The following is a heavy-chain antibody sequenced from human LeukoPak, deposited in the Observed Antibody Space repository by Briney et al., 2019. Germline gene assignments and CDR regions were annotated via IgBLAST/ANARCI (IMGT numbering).Heavy chain of an antibody. V-gene: IGHV1-8*03. J-gene: IGHJ4*02. CDR1: GYTFTGYY. Sequence: ASVKVSCKASGYTFTGYYMHWVRQAPGQGLEWMGWINPNSGNTGYAQKFQGRVTITRNTSISTAYMELSSLRSEDTAVYYCARVPTMVRGIDDYWGQGTLVTVSS. CDR2: INPNSGNT. CDR3: ARVPTMVRGIDDY. D-gene: IGHD3-10*01.